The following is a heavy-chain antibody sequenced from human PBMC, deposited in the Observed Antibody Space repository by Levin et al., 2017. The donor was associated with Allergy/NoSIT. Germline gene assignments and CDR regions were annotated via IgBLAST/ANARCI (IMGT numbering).Heavy chain of an antibody. Sequence: GGSLRLSCAASGFTFSSYGIHWVRQAPGKGLEWVAVIWYDGSNKYYADSVKGRFTISRDNSKNTLYLQMNSLRAEDTAVYYCAREALGIVVKDAFDIWGQGTMVTVSS. J-gene: IGHJ3*02. CDR2: IWYDGSNK. CDR3: AREALGIVVKDAFDI. V-gene: IGHV3-33*01. CDR1: GFTFSSYG. D-gene: IGHD3-22*01.